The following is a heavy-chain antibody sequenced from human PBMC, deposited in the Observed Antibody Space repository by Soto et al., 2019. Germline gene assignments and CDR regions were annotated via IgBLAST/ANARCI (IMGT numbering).Heavy chain of an antibody. Sequence: GGSLRLSCAASGFTFSSYAMSWVRQAPGKGLEWVSAISGSGGSTYYADSVKGRFTISRDNSKNTLYLQMNSLRAEDTAVYYCAEDLVIVPAASFDYWGQGTLVTVSS. J-gene: IGHJ4*02. CDR3: AEDLVIVPAASFDY. CDR1: GFTFSSYA. D-gene: IGHD2-2*01. V-gene: IGHV3-23*01. CDR2: ISGSGGST.